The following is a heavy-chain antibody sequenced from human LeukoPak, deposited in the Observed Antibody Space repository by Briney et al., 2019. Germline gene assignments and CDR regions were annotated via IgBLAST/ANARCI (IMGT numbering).Heavy chain of an antibody. CDR3: ARVGITGTTPDY. CDR1: GGSISTYY. CDR2: IYYSGST. V-gene: IGHV4-59*08. J-gene: IGHJ4*02. D-gene: IGHD1-7*01. Sequence: SETLSLTCTVSGGSISTYYWSWIRQPPGKGLEWIGYIYYSGSTNYNPSLKSRVTMSVDTSKNQFSLKLSSVTAADTAVYYCARVGITGTTPDYWGQGTLVTVSS.